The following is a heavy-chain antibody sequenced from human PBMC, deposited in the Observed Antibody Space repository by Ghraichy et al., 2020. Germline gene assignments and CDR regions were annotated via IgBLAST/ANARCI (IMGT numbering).Heavy chain of an antibody. Sequence: GESLNISCAASGFIFSSSGMHWVRQAPGKGLEWVAFISSDGSNKHYADSVKGRFTISRDDSKNTLSLQMNSLRAEDTAVYYCAREGEAARDYYFDYWGQGTLVTVSS. CDR2: ISSDGSNK. CDR1: GFIFSSSG. D-gene: IGHD6-6*01. J-gene: IGHJ4*02. V-gene: IGHV3-33*08. CDR3: AREGEAARDYYFDY.